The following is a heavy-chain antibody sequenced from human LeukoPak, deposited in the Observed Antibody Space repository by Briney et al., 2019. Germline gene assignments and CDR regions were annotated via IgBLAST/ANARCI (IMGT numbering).Heavy chain of an antibody. CDR1: GGTFSSYA. Sequence: SVKVSCKASGGTFSSYAISWVRQAPGQGLEWMGGIIPIFGTANYAQKFQGRVTITADESTSTAYMELSSLRSEDTAVYYCAGNPLLNRERADNWYFDPRGRGTLVTVSS. CDR3: AGNPLLNRERADNWYFDP. CDR2: IIPIFGTA. J-gene: IGHJ2*01. V-gene: IGHV1-69*01. D-gene: IGHD1-14*01.